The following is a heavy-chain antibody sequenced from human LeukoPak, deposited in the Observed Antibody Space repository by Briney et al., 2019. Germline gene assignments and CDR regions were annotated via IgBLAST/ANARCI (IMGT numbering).Heavy chain of an antibody. D-gene: IGHD3-10*01. Sequence: SETLSLTFAVYGGSFSGYSWNWIRQPPVKGLEWIGEINHSGGTNYNPSLKSRVTISVDTSKKQFSLKLSSVTAADTAVYYCARGVDYYGVWGQGTLVTVSS. CDR1: GGSFSGYS. CDR3: ARGVDYYGV. CDR2: INHSGGT. V-gene: IGHV4-34*01. J-gene: IGHJ4*02.